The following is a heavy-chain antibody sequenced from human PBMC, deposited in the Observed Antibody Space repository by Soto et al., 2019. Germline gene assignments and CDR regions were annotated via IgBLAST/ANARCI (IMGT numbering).Heavy chain of an antibody. V-gene: IGHV1-69*13. CDR1: GGTFSSYA. D-gene: IGHD1-26*01. J-gene: IGHJ5*02. CDR3: ARDMHPGFTHYFDP. CDR2: IIPIFGTA. Sequence: SVKVSCKASGGTFSSYAISWVRQAPGQGLEWMGGIIPIFGTANYAQKFQGRVTITADESTSTAYMELSSLRSEDTAVYYCARDMHPGFTHYFDPWGQGTLVTVSS.